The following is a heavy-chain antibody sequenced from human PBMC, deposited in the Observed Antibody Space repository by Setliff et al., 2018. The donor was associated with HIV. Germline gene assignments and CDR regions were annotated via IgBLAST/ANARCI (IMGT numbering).Heavy chain of an antibody. D-gene: IGHD4-4*01. V-gene: IGHV4-39*01. CDR2: VYYSGST. Sequence: SETLSLTCTVSGGSIRNGLYYWHWIRQPPGKGLEWIGSVYYSGSTYYKPSLKSRVTISVDTSKNQFSLKLSSVTAADTAVYYCARLKSPTPYYYYGMDVWGQGTTVTVSS. CDR3: ARLKSPTPYYYYGMDV. J-gene: IGHJ6*02. CDR1: GGSIRNGLYY.